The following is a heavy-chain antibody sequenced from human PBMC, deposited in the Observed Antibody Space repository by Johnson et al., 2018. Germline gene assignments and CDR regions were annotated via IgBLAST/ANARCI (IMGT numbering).Heavy chain of an antibody. CDR2: IKQDGGEK. CDR1: GFTFSRHW. D-gene: IGHD2-21*02. CDR3: ARGVHCGGDCYSWGAFDI. J-gene: IGHJ3*02. V-gene: IGHV3-7*01. Sequence: VQLVESGGGLVQPGGSLRLSCAASGFTFSRHWMTWVRQAPGKGLEWVANIKQDGGEKYYVDSVKGRFTISRDNTKNSLYLQMNSLRDDDPAVYYCARGVHCGGDCYSWGAFDIWGQGTMVTVSS.